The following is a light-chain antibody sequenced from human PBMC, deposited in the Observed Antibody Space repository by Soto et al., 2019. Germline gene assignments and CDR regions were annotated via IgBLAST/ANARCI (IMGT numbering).Light chain of an antibody. CDR1: SSDVGTYNV. CDR2: EGS. Sequence: QSALTQPASVSGSPGQSITISCTGTSSDVGTYNVVSWYQQFPGKAPKLMIYEGSKRPSGVSNRFSGSKSGNTASLTISGLQAEDEADYYCCSCAGSSTFEVYVFGTGTKVTVL. CDR3: CSCAGSSTFEVYV. J-gene: IGLJ1*01. V-gene: IGLV2-23*03.